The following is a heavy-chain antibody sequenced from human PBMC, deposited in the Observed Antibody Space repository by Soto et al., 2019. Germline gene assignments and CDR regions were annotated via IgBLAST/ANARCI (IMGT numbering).Heavy chain of an antibody. D-gene: IGHD3-16*02. J-gene: IGHJ4*02. V-gene: IGHV1-58*01. CDR2: IVVGSGNT. CDR1: GFTFSSSA. CDR3: AAVSENYGWCSYRSTPFDY. Sequence: SVKVSCKASGFTFSSSAVQWVRQARGQRLEWIGWIVVGSGNTNYAQKFHARVTITRDMSTSTAYMELSSLGSEDTAVYYCAAVSENYGWCSYRSTPFDYWGQGTPVTVSS.